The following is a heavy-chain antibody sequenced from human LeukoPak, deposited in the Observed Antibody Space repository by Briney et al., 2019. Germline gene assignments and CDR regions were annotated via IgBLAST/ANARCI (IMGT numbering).Heavy chain of an antibody. CDR2: ISYDGSNK. J-gene: IGHJ6*02. Sequence: PGESLRLSCAASGFTFSSYGMHWVRQAPGKGLEWVAVISYDGSNKYYADSVKGRFTIFRDNSKNTLYLQMNSLRAEDTAVYYCAKEYFTSDYYGSGSRPGMDVWGQGTTVTVSS. D-gene: IGHD3-10*01. CDR1: GFTFSSYG. CDR3: AKEYFTSDYYGSGSRPGMDV. V-gene: IGHV3-30*18.